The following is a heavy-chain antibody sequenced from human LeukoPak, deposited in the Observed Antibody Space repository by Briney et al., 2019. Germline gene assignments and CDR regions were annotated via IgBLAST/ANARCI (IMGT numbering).Heavy chain of an antibody. CDR2: IYQSGST. CDR1: GGSISGGGYS. V-gene: IGHV4-30-2*01. D-gene: IGHD5-24*01. Sequence: SETLSFTGAVPGGSISGGGYSWSWIRQPPGKGLEWFGYIYQSGSTYYNPSLKILVTIAVDRSKNQCSLKLSAVTAADTAVYYWARSDGYTSFDYWGQGTLVTVSS. J-gene: IGHJ4*02. CDR3: ARSDGYTSFDY.